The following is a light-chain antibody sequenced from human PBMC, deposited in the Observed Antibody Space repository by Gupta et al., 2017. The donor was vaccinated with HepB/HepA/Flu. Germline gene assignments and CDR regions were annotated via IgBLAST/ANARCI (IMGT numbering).Light chain of an antibody. Sequence: QSLLTLPPSASGTPGPRVTISCSGSSSNIGSNTVNWYQQLPGMAPKLLIYSNNQRPSGVPDRFSGSKSGTSASLAISGLQSEDEADYYCAAWDDSPNGVVFGGGTRLTVL. CDR1: SSNIGSNT. CDR2: SNN. V-gene: IGLV1-44*01. J-gene: IGLJ3*02. CDR3: AAWDDSPNGVV.